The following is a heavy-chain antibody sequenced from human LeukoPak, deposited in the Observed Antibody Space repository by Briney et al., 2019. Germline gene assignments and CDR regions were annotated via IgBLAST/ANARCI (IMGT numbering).Heavy chain of an antibody. V-gene: IGHV4-39*07. CDR3: ARGRNPLQWLVFDY. D-gene: IGHD6-19*01. CDR2: IYYSGST. CDR1: GGSISSSSYY. J-gene: IGHJ4*02. Sequence: PSETLSLTCTVSGGSISSSSYYWGWIRQPPGKGLEWIGSIYYSGSTYYNPSLKSRVTISVDTSKNQFSLKLSSVTAADTAVYYCARGRNPLQWLVFDYWGQGTLVTVSS.